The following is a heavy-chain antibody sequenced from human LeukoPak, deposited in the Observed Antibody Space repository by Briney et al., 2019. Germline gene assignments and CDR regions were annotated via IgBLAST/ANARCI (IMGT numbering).Heavy chain of an antibody. V-gene: IGHV4-59*01. CDR1: GGSISSYY. J-gene: IGHJ5*02. D-gene: IGHD1-1*01. CDR2: IYYSGST. CDR3: AKLGTGTWFDP. Sequence: SETLSLTCTVSGGSISSYYWSWIRQPPGKGLEWIGYIYYSGSTNYNPSLKSRVTISVDTSKNQFSLKLSSVTAADTAVYYCAKLGTGTWFDPWGQGTLVTVSS.